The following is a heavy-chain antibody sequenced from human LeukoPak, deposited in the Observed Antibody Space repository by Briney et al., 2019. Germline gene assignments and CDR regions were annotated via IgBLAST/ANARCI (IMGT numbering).Heavy chain of an antibody. V-gene: IGHV1-69*13. CDR1: GGTFSSYA. CDR2: IIPIFGTA. CDR3: ARVPSGAYYFDY. J-gene: IGHJ4*02. D-gene: IGHD3-10*01. Sequence: SVTVSRKASGGTFSSYAISWVRQAPGQGLEWMGGIIPIFGTANYAQKFQGRVTITADESTSTAYMELSSLRSEDTAVYYCARVPSGAYYFDYWGQGTLVTVSS.